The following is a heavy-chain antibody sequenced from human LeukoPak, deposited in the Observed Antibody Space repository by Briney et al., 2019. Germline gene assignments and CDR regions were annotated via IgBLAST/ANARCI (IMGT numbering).Heavy chain of an antibody. Sequence: PGGSLRLSCAASGFTFSSYAMTWVRQAPGKGLEWVSAISGGGGRTYYADSVKGRFTISRDNSKNTLYVQMNSLRAEDTAVYYCAKDRSPEGSSSNYWGQGTLVTVSS. V-gene: IGHV3-23*01. CDR2: ISGGGGRT. CDR3: AKDRSPEGSSSNY. D-gene: IGHD6-6*01. J-gene: IGHJ4*02. CDR1: GFTFSSYA.